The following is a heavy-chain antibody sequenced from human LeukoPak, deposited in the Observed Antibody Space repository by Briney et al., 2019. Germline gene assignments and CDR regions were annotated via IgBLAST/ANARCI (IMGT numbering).Heavy chain of an antibody. CDR2: IWYDGSNK. Sequence: PGGSLRLSCAASGFTFSSYGMHWVRQAPGKGLEWVAVIWYDGSNKYYADSVKGRFTISRDNSKNTLYLQMNSLRAEDTAVYYCARSNVDTAFDPWGQGTLVTVSS. V-gene: IGHV3-33*01. CDR1: GFTFSSYG. CDR3: ARSNVDTAFDP. J-gene: IGHJ5*02. D-gene: IGHD5-18*01.